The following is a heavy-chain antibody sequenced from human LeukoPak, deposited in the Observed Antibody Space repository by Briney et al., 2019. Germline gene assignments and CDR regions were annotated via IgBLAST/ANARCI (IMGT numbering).Heavy chain of an antibody. Sequence: GGSLRLSCAASGFPFSSYNMNWVRQAPGKGLEWVSAITGRGRSTYYADSVKGRFTISRDSAKNSVYLQMNSLRAEDTAIYYCARDGDGHNQYYFDYWGQGTLVTVSS. CDR2: ITGRGRST. D-gene: IGHD5-24*01. CDR3: ARDGDGHNQYYFDY. J-gene: IGHJ4*02. CDR1: GFPFSSYN. V-gene: IGHV3-21*01.